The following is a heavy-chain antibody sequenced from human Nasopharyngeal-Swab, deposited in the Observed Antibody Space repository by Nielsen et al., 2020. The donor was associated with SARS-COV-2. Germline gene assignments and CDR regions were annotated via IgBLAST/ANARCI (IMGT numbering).Heavy chain of an antibody. V-gene: IGHV1-24*01. CDR2: FDPEDGET. Sequence: ASVKVSCKVSGYTLTELSMHWVRQAPGKGLEWMGGFDPEDGETIYAQKFQGRVTITADESTSTAYMELSSLRSEDTAVYYCASEGGPYYDSSEGRYFDYWGQGTLVTVSS. D-gene: IGHD3-22*01. J-gene: IGHJ4*02. CDR1: GYTLTELS. CDR3: ASEGGPYYDSSEGRYFDY.